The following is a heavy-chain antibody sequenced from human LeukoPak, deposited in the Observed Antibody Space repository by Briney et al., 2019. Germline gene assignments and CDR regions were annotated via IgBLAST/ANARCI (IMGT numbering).Heavy chain of an antibody. CDR1: GYTFTSYY. CDR3: ARELGRRYYDSYNDY. J-gene: IGHJ4*02. D-gene: IGHD3-22*01. CDR2: INPSGGST. Sequence: ASVKVSCTASGYTFTSYYMHWVRQAPGQGLEWMGIINPSGGSTSYAQKFQGRVTMTRDTSTSTVYMELSSLRSEDTAVYYCARELGRRYYDSYNDYWGQGTLVTVSS. V-gene: IGHV1-46*01.